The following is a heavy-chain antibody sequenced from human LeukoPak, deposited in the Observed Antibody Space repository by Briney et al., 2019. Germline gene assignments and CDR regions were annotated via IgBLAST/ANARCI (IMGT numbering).Heavy chain of an antibody. V-gene: IGHV4-34*01. D-gene: IGHD6-6*01. CDR3: ARDFSSSSTVYYYYYMDV. CDR2: INHSGST. CDR1: GGSFSGYY. Sequence: MPSETLSLTCAVYGGSFSGYYWSWIRRPPGKGLEWIGEINHSGSTNYNSSLKSRLTISLDTSNNQFSLKLSSVTAADTAIYYCARDFSSSSTVYYYYYMDVWGKGTTVTVSS. J-gene: IGHJ6*03.